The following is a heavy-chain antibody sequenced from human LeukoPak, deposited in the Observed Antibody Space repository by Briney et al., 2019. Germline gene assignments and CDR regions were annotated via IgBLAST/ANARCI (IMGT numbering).Heavy chain of an antibody. CDR2: IYDSGST. CDR3: ARSYYYGSGSYSGFGY. J-gene: IGHJ4*02. CDR1: GGSMTNLY. V-gene: IGHV4-59*01. D-gene: IGHD3-10*01. Sequence: SETLSLTCSVSGGSMTNLYWTWIRQPPGKGLEWIGDIYDSGSTRYNTSLESRVTISVDTSKNQFSLKLSSVTAADTAVYYCARSYYYGSGSYSGFGYWGQGTLVIVSS.